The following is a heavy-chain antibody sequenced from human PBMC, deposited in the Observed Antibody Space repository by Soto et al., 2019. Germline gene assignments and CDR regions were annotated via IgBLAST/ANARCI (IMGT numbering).Heavy chain of an antibody. D-gene: IGHD4-17*01. CDR2: ISSSSSYI. J-gene: IGHJ4*02. Sequence: EVQLVESGGGLVKPGGSLRLSCAASGFTFSSYSMNWVRQAPGKGLEWVSSISSSSSYIYYADSVKGRFTISRDNAKNSVYLQMNSLRAEDTAVYYCARVPYGDYYLDYWGQGNLVTVSS. CDR1: GFTFSSYS. CDR3: ARVPYGDYYLDY. V-gene: IGHV3-21*01.